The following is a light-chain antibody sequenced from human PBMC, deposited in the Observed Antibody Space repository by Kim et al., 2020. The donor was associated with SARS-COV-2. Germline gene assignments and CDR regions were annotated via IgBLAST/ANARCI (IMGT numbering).Light chain of an antibody. J-gene: IGLJ2*01. V-gene: IGLV1-51*01. CDR1: SSNIGRNY. Sequence: GVKVTITGSGRSSNIGRNYVSWYQQLPGTAPKLLIYDNNRRPAGIPDRFSGSESGTSATLGITGLQAGDEADYYCGTWDSSLSTVIFGRGTQLTVL. CDR3: GTWDSSLSTVI. CDR2: DNN.